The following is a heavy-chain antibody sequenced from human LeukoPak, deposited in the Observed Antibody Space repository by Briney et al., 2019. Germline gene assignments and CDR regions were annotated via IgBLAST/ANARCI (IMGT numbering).Heavy chain of an antibody. J-gene: IGHJ4*02. V-gene: IGHV4-4*09. CDR1: GGSISSYY. CDR3: ARGRELLVV. CDR2: IYTSGST. Sequence: SETLSLTCTVSGGSISSYYWSWIRQPPGKGLEWIGYIYTSGSTNYNPSLKSRVTISVDTSKNQFSLKLSSVTAADMAVYYCARGRELLVVWGQGTLVTVSS. D-gene: IGHD1-26*01.